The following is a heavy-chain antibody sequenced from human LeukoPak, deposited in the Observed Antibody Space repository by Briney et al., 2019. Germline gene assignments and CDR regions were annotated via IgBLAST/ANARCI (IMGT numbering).Heavy chain of an antibody. J-gene: IGHJ5*02. D-gene: IGHD3-3*01. CDR3: ARGGPLNPYYDFWSGYPTYNWFDP. V-gene: IGHV3-21*01. Sequence: PGGSLRLSCAASGFTFSSYSMNWVRQAPGKGLEWVSSISSSSYIYYADSVKGRFTISRDNAKNSLYLQMNSLRAEDTAVYYCARGGPLNPYYDFWSGYPTYNWFDPWGQGTLVTVSS. CDR1: GFTFSSYS. CDR2: ISSSSYI.